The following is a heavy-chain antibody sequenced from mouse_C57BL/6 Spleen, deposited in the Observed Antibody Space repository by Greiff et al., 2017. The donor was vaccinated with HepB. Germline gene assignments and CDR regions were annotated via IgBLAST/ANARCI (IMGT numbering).Heavy chain of an antibody. J-gene: IGHJ3*01. D-gene: IGHD1-1*01. V-gene: IGHV1-69*01. CDR3: ASYGRAD. CDR1: GYTFTSYW. CDR2: IDPSDSYT. Sequence: QVQLQQPGAELVMPGASVKLSCKASGYTFTSYWMHWVKQRPGQGLEWIGEIDPSDSYTNYNQKFKGKSTLTVDKSSSTAYMQLSSLTSEDSAVYYCASYGRADWGQGTLVTVSA.